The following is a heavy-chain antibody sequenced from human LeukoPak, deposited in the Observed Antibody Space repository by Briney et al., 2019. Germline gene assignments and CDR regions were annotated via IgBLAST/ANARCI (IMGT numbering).Heavy chain of an antibody. D-gene: IGHD3-10*01. CDR1: GFNFDEYP. J-gene: IGHJ4*02. CDR3: AKFYGSGTYYNNYFDY. CDR2: INGNGGST. Sequence: GGSLRLSCAASGFNFDEYPMHWVRQAPGKGLEWVAAINGNGGSTDYADSVKGRCTISRDNNKTSLFLQMNSLRTEDTALYYCAKFYGSGTYYNNYFDYWGQGTLVTVSS. V-gene: IGHV3-43*02.